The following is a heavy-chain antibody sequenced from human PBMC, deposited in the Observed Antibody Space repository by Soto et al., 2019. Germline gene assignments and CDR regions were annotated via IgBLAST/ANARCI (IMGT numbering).Heavy chain of an antibody. CDR2: ISGSGGST. Sequence: GGSLRLSCAASGFTFSSYAMSWVRQAPGKGLEWVSAISGSGGSTYYADSVKGRVTISRDTSASTAYMELSSLRSEDTAVYYCARDPPHYDSSGHYYADYYYGMDVWGQGTTVTVSS. J-gene: IGHJ6*02. D-gene: IGHD3-22*01. V-gene: IGHV3-23*01. CDR1: GFTFSSYA. CDR3: ARDPPHYDSSGHYYADYYYGMDV.